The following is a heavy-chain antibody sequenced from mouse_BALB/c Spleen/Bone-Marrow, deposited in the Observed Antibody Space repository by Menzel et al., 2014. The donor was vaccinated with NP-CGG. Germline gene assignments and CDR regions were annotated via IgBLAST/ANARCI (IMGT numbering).Heavy chain of an antibody. V-gene: IGHV1-7*01. D-gene: IGHD2-1*01. J-gene: IGHJ4*01. CDR3: ARGNYEAMDY. CDR2: INPSTGNT. Sequence: QVQLQQSGAELAKPGASVKMSCKASGYTFTNYWMHWVKQRPGQGLEWIGYINPSTGNTEYNQKFEDKATLTADKSSNTAFMQLSSLTSEDSAVYFCARGNYEAMDYWGQGTSVTVSS. CDR1: GYTFTNYW.